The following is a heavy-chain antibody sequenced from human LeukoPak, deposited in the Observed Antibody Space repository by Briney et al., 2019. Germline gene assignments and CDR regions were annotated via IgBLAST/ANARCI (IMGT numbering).Heavy chain of an antibody. J-gene: IGHJ5*02. CDR3: ARGIAVSGGFDP. V-gene: IGHV1-69*13. D-gene: IGHD6-13*01. Sequence: SVKVSXKASGGTFSSYAISWVRQAPGQGLEWMGGIIPIFGTANYAQKFQGRVTITADESTSTAYMELSSLRSEDTAVYYCARGIAVSGGFDPWGQGTLVTVSS. CDR1: GGTFSSYA. CDR2: IIPIFGTA.